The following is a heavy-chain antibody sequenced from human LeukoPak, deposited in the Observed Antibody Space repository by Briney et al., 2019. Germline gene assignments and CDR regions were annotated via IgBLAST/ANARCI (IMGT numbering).Heavy chain of an antibody. CDR3: TTAGDFWSGYYTRFDY. CDR2: IKSKTDGGTT. V-gene: IGHV3-15*01. Sequence: PGGSLRLSCAASGFTFSNAWMSWVRQAPGKGPEWVGRIKSKTDGGTTDYAAPVKGRFTISSDDSKNTLYLQMNSLKTEDTAVYYCTTAGDFWSGYYTRFDYWGQGTLVTVSS. D-gene: IGHD3-3*01. J-gene: IGHJ4*02. CDR1: GFTFSNAW.